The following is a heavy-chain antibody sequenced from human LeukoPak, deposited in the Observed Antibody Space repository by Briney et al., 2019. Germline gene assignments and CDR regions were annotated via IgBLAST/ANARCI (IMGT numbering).Heavy chain of an antibody. CDR1: GFTFSSYG. CDR2: IWYDGSNK. Sequence: GGSLRLSCAASGFTFSSYGMHWVRQAPGKGLEWVAVIWYDGSNKYYADSVKGRFTISRDNSKNTLYLQMNSLRAEDTAVYYCAREGVTRSDAFDIWGQGTMVTASS. J-gene: IGHJ3*02. D-gene: IGHD2-2*01. CDR3: AREGVTRSDAFDI. V-gene: IGHV3-33*01.